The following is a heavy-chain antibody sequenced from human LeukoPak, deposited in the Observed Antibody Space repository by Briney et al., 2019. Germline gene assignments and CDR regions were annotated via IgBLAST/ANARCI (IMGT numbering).Heavy chain of an antibody. J-gene: IGHJ3*02. CDR3: ARAGGLLWFGEVLESSDAFHI. CDR1: GFTFSSYA. D-gene: IGHD3-10*01. V-gene: IGHV3-48*02. Sequence: GGSLRLSCAASGFTFSSYAMNWVRQAPGKGLEWVSYISSGSSTIYYADSVKGRFTISRDNAKNSLYLQVNSLRDEDTAVYYCARAGGLLWFGEVLESSDAFHIWGQGTMVTVSS. CDR2: ISSGSSTI.